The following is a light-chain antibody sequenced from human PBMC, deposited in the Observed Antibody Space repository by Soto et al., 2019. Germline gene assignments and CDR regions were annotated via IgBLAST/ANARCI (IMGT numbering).Light chain of an antibody. V-gene: IGKV1-39*01. Sequence: DIQMTQSPSSLSASVGDRVTITCQASQSIRSYFNWYHQKPGKTPQLLIYGASNLQSGAPSRFTGSGSGTHFTLTISSLQPEDFATYYCQQSYTTPYTFGQGTKLEIK. J-gene: IGKJ2*01. CDR1: QSIRSY. CDR2: GAS. CDR3: QQSYTTPYT.